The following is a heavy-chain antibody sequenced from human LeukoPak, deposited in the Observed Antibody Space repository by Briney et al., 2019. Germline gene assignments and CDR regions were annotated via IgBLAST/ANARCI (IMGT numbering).Heavy chain of an antibody. CDR2: VYYIGTT. CDR1: GGSVSSPDSY. J-gene: IGHJ5*02. V-gene: IGHV4-61*03. D-gene: IGHD6-6*01. CDR3: ARNTSSSPWFDP. Sequence: PSETLSLTCTVSGGSVSSPDSYWSWIRQPPGKGLEWIGNVYYIGTTSYNSSLKTRVTIPVDKSKNHFSLILTSVTAADTAVYFCARNTSSSPWFDPWGQGTLVTVSS.